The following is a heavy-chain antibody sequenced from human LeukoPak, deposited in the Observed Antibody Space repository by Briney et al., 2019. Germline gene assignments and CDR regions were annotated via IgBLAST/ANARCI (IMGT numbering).Heavy chain of an antibody. CDR3: AAVEFTNKVPF. J-gene: IGHJ3*01. D-gene: IGHD2-8*01. CDR1: TDTFTSYS. Sequence: GGSLRLSCVGSTDTFTSYSMNWFRQAPGKGLEWLSYINTNGEGVYYADSVKGRFAISRDNAKNSLYLLMNSLRVEDTALYHCAAVEFTNKVPFWGQGTVVSVSS. V-gene: IGHV3-48*04. CDR2: INTNGEGV.